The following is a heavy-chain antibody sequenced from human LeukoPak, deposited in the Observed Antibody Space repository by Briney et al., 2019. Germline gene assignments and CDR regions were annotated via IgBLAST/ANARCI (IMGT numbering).Heavy chain of an antibody. CDR1: GYTLTELS. CDR2: FDPEDGET. J-gene: IGHJ1*01. D-gene: IGHD6-13*01. CDR3: ATMGPGYSSSWYGKYFQH. V-gene: IGHV1-24*01. Sequence: ASVKVSCKVSGYTLTELSMHWVRQAPGKGLEWMGGFDPEDGETIYAQKFQGRVTMTEDTSTDTAYMELSSLRSEDTAVYHCATMGPGYSSSWYGKYFQHWGQGTLVTVSS.